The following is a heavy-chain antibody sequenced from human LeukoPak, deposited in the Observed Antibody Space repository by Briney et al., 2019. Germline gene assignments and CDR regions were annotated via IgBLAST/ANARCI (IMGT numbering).Heavy chain of an antibody. CDR2: IYYGGTN. CDR1: GGSISSWTYY. J-gene: IGHJ4*02. V-gene: IGHV4-39*01. CDR3: AYGSNSAADH. Sequence: PSETLSLTCTVSGGSISSWTYYWGWIRQPPGKGLEWIGTIYYGGTNYYSPSLKSRVTISVDTSKNQFSLNLNSVTAADTAVYYCAYGSNSAADHWGQGTLVTVSS. D-gene: IGHD4-23*01.